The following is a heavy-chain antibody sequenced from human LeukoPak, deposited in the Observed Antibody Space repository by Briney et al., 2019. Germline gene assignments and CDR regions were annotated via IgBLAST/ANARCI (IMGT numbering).Heavy chain of an antibody. CDR1: GFTFSSYA. CDR3: AREGLRLQSKGGYYFDY. V-gene: IGHV3-30-3*01. CDR2: ISYDGSNK. J-gene: IGHJ4*02. D-gene: IGHD4-11*01. Sequence: PGRSLRLSCAASGFTFSSYAMHWVRQAPGKGLEWVAVISYDGSNKYYADSVKGRFTISRDNSKNTLYLQMNSLRAEDTAVYYCAREGLRLQSKGGYYFDYWGQGTLVTVSS.